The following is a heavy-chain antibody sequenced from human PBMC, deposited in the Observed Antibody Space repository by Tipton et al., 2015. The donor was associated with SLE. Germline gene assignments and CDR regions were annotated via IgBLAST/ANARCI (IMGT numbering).Heavy chain of an antibody. CDR3: AMAARPYYYMDV. J-gene: IGHJ6*03. Sequence: LRLSCTLSGGSISSGSYFWSWIRQPAGKGLEWIGRFYTSGSTKYNPSLKSRVTISEDTSKNQFSLKLSSVTAADTAVYYCAMAARPYYYMDVWGKGTTVTVSS. V-gene: IGHV4-61*02. D-gene: IGHD6-6*01. CDR1: GGSISSGSYF. CDR2: FYTSGST.